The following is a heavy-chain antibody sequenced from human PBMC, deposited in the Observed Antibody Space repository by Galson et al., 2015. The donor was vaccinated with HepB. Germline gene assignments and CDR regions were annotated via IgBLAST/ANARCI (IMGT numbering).Heavy chain of an antibody. D-gene: IGHD3-10*01. CDR1: GFSLSTDEVG. CDR2: IYWEDDK. CDR3: ALLRAGNYPNFDQ. V-gene: IGHV2-5*02. Sequence: PALVKPTQTLTLTCAFSGFSLSTDEVGVGWIRQPPGKALEWLAVIYWEDDKRYSPSPKSRLTITKDPSKDQVVLTVTNMDPVDTATYYCALLRAGNYPNFDQWGQGTLVTVSS. J-gene: IGHJ4*02.